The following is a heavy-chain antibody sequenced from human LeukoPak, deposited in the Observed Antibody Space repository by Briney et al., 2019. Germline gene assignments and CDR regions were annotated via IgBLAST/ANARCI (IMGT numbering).Heavy chain of an antibody. V-gene: IGHV3-74*01. J-gene: IGHJ4*02. Sequence: WGSLRLSCAASGFTFSTYWMHWLRQAPGKGPVWGSRISGDGSSTAYGDSVKGRFTISRDNAKNTLYLQMNGLRVEDTAVYYCARALGDIRGQGTLVTVSS. CDR2: ISGDGSST. CDR3: ARALGDI. CDR1: GFTFSTYW.